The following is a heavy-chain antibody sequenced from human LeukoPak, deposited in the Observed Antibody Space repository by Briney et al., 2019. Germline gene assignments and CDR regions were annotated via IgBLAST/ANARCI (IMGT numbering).Heavy chain of an antibody. D-gene: IGHD2-2*01. CDR2: IYPGDSDT. CDR3: ARQATIVVVPAAGASNWFDP. J-gene: IGHJ5*02. V-gene: IGHV5-51*01. CDR1: GYSFTSYW. Sequence: GESLKISCKGSGYSFTSYWIGWLRQMPGKGLEWMGIIYPGDSDTRYSPSFQGQVTISADKSISTAYLQWSSLKASDTAMYYCARQATIVVVPAAGASNWFDPWGQGTLVTVSS.